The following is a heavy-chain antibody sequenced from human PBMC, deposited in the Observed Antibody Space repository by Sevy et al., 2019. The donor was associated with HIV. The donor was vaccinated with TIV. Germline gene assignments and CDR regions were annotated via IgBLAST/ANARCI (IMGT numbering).Heavy chain of an antibody. CDR3: AREEGGDSNYYYYGMDV. Sequence: GGSLRLPCAASGFTFSSYWMSWVRQAPGKGLEWVANIKQDGSEKYYVDSVKGRFTISRDNAKNSLYLQMNSLRAEDTAVYYCAREEGGDSNYYYYGMDVWGQGTTVTVSS. D-gene: IGHD2-21*02. CDR2: IKQDGSEK. V-gene: IGHV3-7*01. CDR1: GFTFSSYW. J-gene: IGHJ6*02.